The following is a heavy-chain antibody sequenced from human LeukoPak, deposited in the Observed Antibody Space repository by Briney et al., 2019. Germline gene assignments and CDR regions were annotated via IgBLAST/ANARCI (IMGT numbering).Heavy chain of an antibody. Sequence: ASVKVSCKASGYTFTSYPISWARQAPGQGLEWMGWITTYNGSTNYAQKLQGRVTMTTDTSTSTAYMDLRGLRSDDTAVYYCARGYDYGDYVGDFDYWGQGTLVTVSS. V-gene: IGHV1-18*01. CDR2: ITTYNGST. CDR3: ARGYDYGDYVGDFDY. D-gene: IGHD4-17*01. J-gene: IGHJ4*02. CDR1: GYTFTSYP.